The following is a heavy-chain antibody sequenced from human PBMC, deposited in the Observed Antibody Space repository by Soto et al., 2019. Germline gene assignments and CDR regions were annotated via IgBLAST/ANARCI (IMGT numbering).Heavy chain of an antibody. J-gene: IGHJ6*02. D-gene: IGHD3-10*01. CDR3: ARAGSTLVSGMDV. CDR1: GYTFTGYY. CDR2: INPNSGGT. V-gene: IGHV1-2*02. Sequence: ASVKVSCKASGYTFTGYYMHWVRQAPGQGLEWMGWINPNSGGTNYAQKFQGRVTMTRDTSISTAYMELSRLRPDDTAVYYCARAGSTLVSGMDVWGQGTTVTVSS.